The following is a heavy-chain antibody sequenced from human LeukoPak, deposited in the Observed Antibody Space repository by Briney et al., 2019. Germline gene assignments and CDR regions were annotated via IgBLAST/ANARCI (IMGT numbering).Heavy chain of an antibody. V-gene: IGHV4-59*12. CDR1: GDSIDSYY. J-gene: IGHJ4*02. Sequence: SETLSLTCTVSGDSIDSYYWSWIRQPPGKGLEWIGYIYYRGTTSYNPFLKSRVTISVETSKNQFSLKLNSVTAADTAVYYCARLPRSGGYHHFDYWGQGILVIASS. CDR3: ARLPRSGGYHHFDY. CDR2: IYYRGTT. D-gene: IGHD5-12*01.